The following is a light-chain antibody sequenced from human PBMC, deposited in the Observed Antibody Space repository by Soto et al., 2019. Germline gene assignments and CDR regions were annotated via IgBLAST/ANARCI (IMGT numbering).Light chain of an antibody. J-gene: IGLJ1*01. CDR3: QSYDSSLSGYV. CDR2: GNS. V-gene: IGLV1-40*01. Sequence: QSVLTQPPSVSGARGQRVTISCTGSSSNIGAGYDVHWYQQLPGTAPKLLIYGNSNRPSGVPDRFSGSKSGTSVSLAITGLQAEDEADYYCQSYDSSLSGYVFGTGTKLTVL. CDR1: SSNIGAGYD.